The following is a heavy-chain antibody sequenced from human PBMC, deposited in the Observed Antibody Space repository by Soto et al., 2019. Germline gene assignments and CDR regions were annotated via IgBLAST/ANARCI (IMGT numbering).Heavy chain of an antibody. D-gene: IGHD6-25*01. CDR2: IWYDGSNK. V-gene: IGHV3-33*01. J-gene: IGHJ5*02. CDR3: ARDFAGARYMRNWFDP. Sequence: QVQLVESGGGVVQPGGSLRLSCAASGFTFSTYGMHWVRQAPGKGLEWVAVIWYDGSNKYYIDSVKGRFTISRDNSKNTLYLQMSSLRAEDTAVYYCARDFAGARYMRNWFDPWGQGTLVTVSS. CDR1: GFTFSTYG.